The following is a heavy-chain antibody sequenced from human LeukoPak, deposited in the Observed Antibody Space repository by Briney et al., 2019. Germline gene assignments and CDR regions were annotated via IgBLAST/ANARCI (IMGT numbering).Heavy chain of an antibody. CDR3: ARDRNGGSFDY. V-gene: IGHV3-48*01. CDR2: LIVGNGNQ. D-gene: IGHD4-23*01. Sequence: GGSLRLSCAASGFVFSSYSMNWVRQAPGKGLEWVSFLIVGNGNQHYADSVKRRFTISRDDAKNSLYLQMNSLRAEDTAVYYCARDRNGGSFDYWGQGTLVTVSS. CDR1: GFVFSSYS. J-gene: IGHJ4*02.